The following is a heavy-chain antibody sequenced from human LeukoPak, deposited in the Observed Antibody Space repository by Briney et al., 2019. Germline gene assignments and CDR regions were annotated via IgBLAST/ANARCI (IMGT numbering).Heavy chain of an antibody. CDR2: ISPDGSIT. V-gene: IGHV3-74*01. CDR3: VRAWDY. CDR1: ASTFSDYW. Sequence: SGGSLRLSCVVSASTFSDYWMQWVRQAPGKGLVWVSRISPDGSITDFADSVKGRFAIPRDNAKNTVFLQMNSLRAEDTALYYCVRAWDYWGQGSLVTVSS. J-gene: IGHJ4*02.